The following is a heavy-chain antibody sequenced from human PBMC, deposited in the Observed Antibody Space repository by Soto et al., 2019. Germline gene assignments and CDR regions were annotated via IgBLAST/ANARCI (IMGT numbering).Heavy chain of an antibody. J-gene: IGHJ4*02. CDR2: IYYSGST. CDR1: GGSISSYY. Sequence: SSETLSLTCTVSGGSISSYYLSWIRQPPGKGLEWIGYIYYSGSTYYNPSLKSRVTISVDTSKNQFSLKLSSVTAADTAVYYCAKSPGMYYYDSSGYYHYDYWGQGTLVTVSS. CDR3: AKSPGMYYYDSSGYYHYDY. D-gene: IGHD3-22*01. V-gene: IGHV4-59*08.